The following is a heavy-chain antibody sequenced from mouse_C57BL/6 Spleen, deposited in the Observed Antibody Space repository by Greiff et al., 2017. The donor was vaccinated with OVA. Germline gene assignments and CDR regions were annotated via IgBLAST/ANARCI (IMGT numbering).Heavy chain of an antibody. CDR2: ISNLAYSI. V-gene: IGHV5-15*01. CDR3: ARREHDDYAMDY. CDR1: GFTFSDYG. Sequence: EVKLVESGGGLVQPGGSLKLSCAASGFTFSDYGMAWVRQAPRKGPEWVAFISNLAYSIYYADTVTGRFTISRENAKNTLYLEMSSLRYEDTAMYYCARREHDDYAMDYWGQGTSVTVSS. D-gene: IGHD2-3*01. J-gene: IGHJ4*01.